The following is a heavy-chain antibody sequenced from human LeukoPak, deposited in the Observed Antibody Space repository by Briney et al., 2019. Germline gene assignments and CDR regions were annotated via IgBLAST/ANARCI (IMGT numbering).Heavy chain of an antibody. J-gene: IGHJ5*02. CDR1: GGSISSGSYY. CDR2: INTSGST. CDR3: ARAGVVTAIHRRYNWFDP. Sequence: SETLSLTCTVSGGSISSGSYYWSWIRQPAGKGLEWIGRINTSGSTNYNPSLKSRVTISVDTSKNQFSLKLSSVTAADTAVYYCARAGVVTAIHRRYNWFDPWGQGTLVTVSS. D-gene: IGHD2-21*02. V-gene: IGHV4-61*02.